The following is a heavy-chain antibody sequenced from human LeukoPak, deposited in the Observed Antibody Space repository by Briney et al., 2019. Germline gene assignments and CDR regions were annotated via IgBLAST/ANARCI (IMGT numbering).Heavy chain of an antibody. Sequence: GGSLRLSCATSGFTFSNYAMRWVRQAPGNGLEWVSSISASGGVTDYADSVKGRFTISRDNSMNTLFLQMNSLRAEDSAVYYCAKRYCSGATCYPRFFGYWGQGTLVTVSS. D-gene: IGHD2-15*01. V-gene: IGHV3-23*01. CDR2: ISASGGVT. CDR3: AKRYCSGATCYPRFFGY. J-gene: IGHJ4*02. CDR1: GFTFSNYA.